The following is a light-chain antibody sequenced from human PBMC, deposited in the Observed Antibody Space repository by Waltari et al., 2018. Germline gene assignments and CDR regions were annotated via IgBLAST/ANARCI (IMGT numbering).Light chain of an antibody. Sequence: EIVLTQSPGTLSLSPGERATLSCRASQSVSSNYLAWYQQRPGQAPRLLIHGSSSRATGSPDRFSGSGSGTDFTLTISRLEAEDFAVYYCQQYGRSWNTFGQGTKLEIK. V-gene: IGKV3-20*01. J-gene: IGKJ2*01. CDR3: QQYGRSWNT. CDR2: GSS. CDR1: QSVSSNY.